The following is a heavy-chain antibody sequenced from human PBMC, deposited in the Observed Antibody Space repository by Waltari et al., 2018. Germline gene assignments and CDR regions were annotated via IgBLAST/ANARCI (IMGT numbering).Heavy chain of an antibody. J-gene: IGHJ4*02. D-gene: IGHD4-17*01. Sequence: QVQLQESGPGLVKPSETLSLTCAVSGYSISSGYYWGWIRQPPGKGLEWIGEINHSGSTNYNPSLKRVTISVDTSKNQFSLKLSSVTAADTAVYYCVRATVTTHQIDYWGQGTLVTVSS. CDR1: GYSISSGYY. CDR3: VRATVTTHQIDY. V-gene: IGHV4-38-2*01. CDR2: INHSGST.